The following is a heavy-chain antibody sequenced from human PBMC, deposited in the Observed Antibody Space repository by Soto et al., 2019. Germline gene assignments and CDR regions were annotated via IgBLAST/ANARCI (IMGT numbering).Heavy chain of an antibody. CDR1: VGSISSGGYS. D-gene: IGHD3-3*01. CDR3: ARAEATYDFWSGYPQLGGMDV. V-gene: IGHV4-30-2*01. Sequence: LSLTCAVSVGSISSGGYSWSWSRQPPGKGLEWIGYIYHSGSTYYNPSLKSRVTISVDRSKNQFSLKLSSVTAADTAVYYCARAEATYDFWSGYPQLGGMDVWGQGTTVTVSS. CDR2: IYHSGST. J-gene: IGHJ6*02.